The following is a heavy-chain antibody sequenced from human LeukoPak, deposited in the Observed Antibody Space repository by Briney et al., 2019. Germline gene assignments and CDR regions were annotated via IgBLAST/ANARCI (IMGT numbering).Heavy chain of an antibody. CDR2: ISSRSSYI. J-gene: IGHJ4*02. CDR1: GFTFSDYS. Sequence: PGGSLRLSCAASGFTFSDYSMNWVRQAPGKGLEWVSSISSRSSYIYYADSLKGRFTISRDNAKKPLYLQMNSLRAEDTAVYYCARAMATVTPSDYWGQGTLVTVSS. D-gene: IGHD4-17*01. V-gene: IGHV3-21*01. CDR3: ARAMATVTPSDY.